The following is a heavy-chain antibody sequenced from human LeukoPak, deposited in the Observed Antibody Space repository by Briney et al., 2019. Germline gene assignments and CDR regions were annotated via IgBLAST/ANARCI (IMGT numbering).Heavy chain of an antibody. Sequence: GGTLRLSCAASGFTFSSHGMSWVRQAPGKGLEWVSAISGSGGSTYYADSVKGRFTISRDNSKNTLYLQMNSLRAEDAAVYYCAKGGRYYDSSGYYPSHGSLDYWGQGTLVTVSS. J-gene: IGHJ4*02. D-gene: IGHD3-22*01. CDR3: AKGGRYYDSSGYYPSHGSLDY. CDR1: GFTFSSHG. CDR2: ISGSGGST. V-gene: IGHV3-23*01.